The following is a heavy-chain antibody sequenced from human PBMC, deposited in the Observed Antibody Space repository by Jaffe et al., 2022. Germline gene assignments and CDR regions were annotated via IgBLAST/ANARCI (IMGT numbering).Heavy chain of an antibody. V-gene: IGHV4-38-2*01. Sequence: QVQLQESGPGLVKPSETLSLTCAVSGYSISSGYYWGWIRQPPGKGLEWIGSIYHSGSTYYNPSLKSRVTISVDTSKNQFSLKLSSVTAADTAVYYCARGYSGSYTPYRYFDYWGQGTLVTVSS. CDR3: ARGYSGSYTPYRYFDY. CDR1: GYSISSGYY. CDR2: IYHSGST. D-gene: IGHD1-26*01. J-gene: IGHJ4*02.